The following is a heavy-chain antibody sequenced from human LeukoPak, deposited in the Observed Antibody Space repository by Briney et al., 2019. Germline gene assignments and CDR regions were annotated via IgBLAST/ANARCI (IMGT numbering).Heavy chain of an antibody. CDR2: LTTDGGST. CDR1: GFTFSSYD. CDR3: AKSLVRWAFDY. Sequence: GGSLRLSCAASGFTFSSYDMSWVRQAPGKGLEWVSSLTTDGGSTEYADSVRGRFTISRDNSKNTLYLQMNSLRAEDTALYYCAKSLVRWAFDYWGQGTLVTVSS. J-gene: IGHJ4*02. V-gene: IGHV3-23*01. D-gene: IGHD4-23*01.